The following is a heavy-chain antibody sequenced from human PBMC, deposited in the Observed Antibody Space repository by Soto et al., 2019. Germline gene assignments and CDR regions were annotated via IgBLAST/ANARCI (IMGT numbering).Heavy chain of an antibody. D-gene: IGHD2-15*01. J-gene: IGHJ4*02. CDR2: INPNSGGT. CDR1: GYTFTSYY. V-gene: IGHV1-2*04. Sequence: ASVKVSCKASGYTFTSYYIHWVRQAPGQGLEWMGWINPNSGGTYYAQNFQGWVTMTRDTSISTAYMELSRLRSDDTAVYYCARSDGGNCTGGDYWGQGTLVTVSS. CDR3: ARSDGGNCTGGDY.